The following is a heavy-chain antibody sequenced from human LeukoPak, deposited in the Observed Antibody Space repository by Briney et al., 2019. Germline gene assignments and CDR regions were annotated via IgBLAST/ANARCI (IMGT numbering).Heavy chain of an antibody. V-gene: IGHV3-30-3*01. J-gene: IGHJ3*02. CDR2: ISYDGSNK. Sequence: GRSLRLSCAASGFTFSSYAMHWVRQAPGKGLEWVAVISYDGSNKYYADSVKGRSTISRDNSKNTLYLQMNSLRAEDTAVYYCARTSTFGAFDIWGQGTMVTVSS. CDR3: ARTSTFGAFDI. D-gene: IGHD3-10*01. CDR1: GFTFSSYA.